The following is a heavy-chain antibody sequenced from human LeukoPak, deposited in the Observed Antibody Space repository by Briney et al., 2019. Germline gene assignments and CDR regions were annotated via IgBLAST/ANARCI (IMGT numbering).Heavy chain of an antibody. CDR1: GGSISSSNW. Sequence: SGTLSLTCAVSGGSISSSNWWRWVRQPPGKGLEWMGENYHSGSTNYNPSLKSRVTISVDKSKNQFSLKLSSVTAADTAVYYCARVSIAVAGTCWYFDLWGRGTLVTVSS. V-gene: IGHV4-4*02. CDR3: ARVSIAVAGTCWYFDL. CDR2: NYHSGST. J-gene: IGHJ2*01. D-gene: IGHD6-19*01.